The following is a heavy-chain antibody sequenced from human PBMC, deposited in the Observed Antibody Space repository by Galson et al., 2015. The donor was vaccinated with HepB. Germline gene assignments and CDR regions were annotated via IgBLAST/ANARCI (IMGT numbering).Heavy chain of an antibody. D-gene: IGHD3-16*01. V-gene: IGHV3-23*01. CDR2: INGRRSTR. Sequence: SLRLSCAGSGFIFRHHAMAWIRQAPGKGLEWVSGINGRRSTRSYSDAVKGRFSISRDNSKDTVLLQMDNLRAEDTAVYYCVKEGSWFGGDWFDPWGQGALVTVS. CDR1: GFIFRHHA. J-gene: IGHJ5*02. CDR3: VKEGSWFGGDWFDP.